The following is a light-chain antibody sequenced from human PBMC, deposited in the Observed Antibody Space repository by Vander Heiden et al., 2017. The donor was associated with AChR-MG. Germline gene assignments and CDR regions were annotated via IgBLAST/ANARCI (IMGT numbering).Light chain of an antibody. CDR2: QND. CDR3: QAWDSRSNWV. CDR1: RLGNKY. J-gene: IGLJ3*02. V-gene: IGLV3-1*01. Sequence: SYELTQPPSVSVSPGQTASITCSGDRLGNKYASWYQQKPGHSPVLVIHQNDKPPSGIPERFSGSSSGNTATLTISGTQSLDEADYFCQAWDSRSNWVFGGGTKLTVL.